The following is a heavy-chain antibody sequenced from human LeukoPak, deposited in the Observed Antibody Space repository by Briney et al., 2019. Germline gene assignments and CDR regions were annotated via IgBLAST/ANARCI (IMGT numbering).Heavy chain of an antibody. J-gene: IGHJ6*03. CDR1: GGSISSSSYY. CDR3: ARVPLSTAYLHYYSMDV. D-gene: IGHD2-21*02. V-gene: IGHV4-39*07. CDR2: IYYSGRS. Sequence: SETLSLTCTVSGGSISSSSYYWSWIRQPPGKGLEWIGSIYYSGRSYYKVSLKSRVIISLDTPNNQFSLKVSSVTAADTALYYCARVPLSTAYLHYYSMDVWGKGTTVTVSS.